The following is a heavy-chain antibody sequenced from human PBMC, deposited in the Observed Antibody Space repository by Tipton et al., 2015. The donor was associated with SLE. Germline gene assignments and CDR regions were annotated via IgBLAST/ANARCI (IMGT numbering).Heavy chain of an antibody. CDR2: INPSGGST. D-gene: IGHD4-17*01. CDR1: GYNFTSYY. CDR3: AREGGDYGDYEYFQH. J-gene: IGHJ1*01. V-gene: IGHV1-46*01. Sequence: QLVQSGAEVKKPGASVKVSCMASGYNFTSYYMHWVRQAPGQGLEWMGIINPSGGSTSYAQKFQGRVTMTRDTSTSTVYMELSSLRSEDTAVYYCAREGGDYGDYEYFQHWGQGTLVTVSS.